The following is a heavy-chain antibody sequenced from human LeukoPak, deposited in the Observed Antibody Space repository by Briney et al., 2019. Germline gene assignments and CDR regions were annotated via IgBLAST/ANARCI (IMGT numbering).Heavy chain of an antibody. D-gene: IGHD3-10*01. CDR3: AKDQETYYYGSGSYYGAYDY. V-gene: IGHV3-20*04. CDR2: INWNGGST. CDR1: GFTFDDYG. Sequence: GGSLRLSCAASGFTFDDYGMSWVRQAPGKGLEWVSGINWNGGSTGYADSVKGRFTISRDNSKNTLYLQMNSLRAEDTAVYYCAKDQETYYYGSGSYYGAYDYWGQGTLVTVSS. J-gene: IGHJ4*02.